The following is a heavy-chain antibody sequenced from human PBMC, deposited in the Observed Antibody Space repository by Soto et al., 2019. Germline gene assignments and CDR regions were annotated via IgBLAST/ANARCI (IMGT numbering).Heavy chain of an antibody. CDR1: GFTFSSYA. CDR3: ASGREGVDTATYGMDV. CDR2: ISYDGSNK. J-gene: IGHJ6*02. D-gene: IGHD5-18*01. V-gene: IGHV3-30-3*01. Sequence: QVQLVESGGGVVQPGRSLRLSCAASGFTFSSYAMHWVRQAPGKGLEWVAVISYDGSNKYYADSVKGRFTISRDNSKNTRDLKMNSLRAEDTAVYYWASGREGVDTATYGMDVWGQGTTVTVSS.